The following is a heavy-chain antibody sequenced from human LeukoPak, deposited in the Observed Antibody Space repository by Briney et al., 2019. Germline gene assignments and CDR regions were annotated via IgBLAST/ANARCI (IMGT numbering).Heavy chain of an antibody. J-gene: IGHJ6*03. CDR3: ARDDLQLVRRLGRNTEYYYYYYMDV. Sequence: SGTLSLTCAVSGGSISSSNWWSWVRQPPGKGLEWIGEIYHSGSTNYNPSLKSRVTISVDKSKNQFSLKLSSVTAADTAVYYCARDDLQLVRRLGRNTEYYYYYYMDVWGKGTTVTVSS. D-gene: IGHD6-13*01. CDR1: GGSISSSNW. V-gene: IGHV4-4*02. CDR2: IYHSGST.